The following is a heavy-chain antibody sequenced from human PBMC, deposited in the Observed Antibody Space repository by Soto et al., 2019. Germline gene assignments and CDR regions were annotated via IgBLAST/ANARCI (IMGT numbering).Heavy chain of an antibody. CDR3: ERDWAPAGPLDY. CDR2: ISAYNGNT. CDR1: GYTFTSYG. V-gene: IGHV1-18*01. D-gene: IGHD6-13*01. J-gene: IGHJ4*02. Sequence: ASVKVSCKASGYTFTSYGISWVRQAPGQGLEWMGWISAYNGNTNYAQKLQGRVTMTTDTSTSTAYMELRSLRSDDTAVYYCERDWAPAGPLDYWGQGTLVTVSS.